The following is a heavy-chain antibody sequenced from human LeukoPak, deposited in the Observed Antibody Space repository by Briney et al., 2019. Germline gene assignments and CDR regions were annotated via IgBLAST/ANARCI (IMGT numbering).Heavy chain of an antibody. CDR2: ITSSGDVV. Sequence: AGSLSLYCATSGFTFNHYELGRDAPGPGKGLEWISYITSSGDVVTYADPVKRRFTMSRDNAKNSVYLQMNSLRPENTAVYYCARDYYGDEDFDYWGQGTLVTVSS. CDR3: ARDYYGDEDFDY. J-gene: IGHJ4*02. V-gene: IGHV3-48*03. CDR1: GFTFNHYE. D-gene: IGHD3-10*01.